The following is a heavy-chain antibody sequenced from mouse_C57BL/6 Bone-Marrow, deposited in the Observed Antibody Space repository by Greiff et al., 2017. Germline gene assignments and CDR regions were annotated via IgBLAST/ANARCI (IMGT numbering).Heavy chain of an antibody. CDR1: GYTFTSYW. D-gene: IGHD1-1*01. V-gene: IGHV1-50*01. Sequence: QVQLQQPGAELVKPGASVKLSCKASGYTFTSYWMQWVKQRPGQGLEWIGEIDPSDSYTNYNQKFKGKATLTVDTSSSTAYMQLSSLTSEDSAVYYGARSITTVVYWYFDVWGTGTTVTVSS. CDR2: IDPSDSYT. J-gene: IGHJ1*03. CDR3: ARSITTVVYWYFDV.